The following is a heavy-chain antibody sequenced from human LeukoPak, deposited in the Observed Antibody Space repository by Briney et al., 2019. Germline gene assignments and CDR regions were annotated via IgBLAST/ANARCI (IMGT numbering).Heavy chain of an antibody. CDR2: INHSGST. V-gene: IGHV4-34*01. CDR1: GGSFSGYY. J-gene: IGHJ4*02. Sequence: PSETLSLTCAVYGGSFSGYYWSWIRQPPGKGLEWIGDINHSGSTNYNPSLKSRITVSVDKSKNQFSLKLSSVTAADTAVYYCARRRLWFGELPIDYWGQGTLVTVSS. D-gene: IGHD3-10*01. CDR3: ARRRLWFGELPIDY.